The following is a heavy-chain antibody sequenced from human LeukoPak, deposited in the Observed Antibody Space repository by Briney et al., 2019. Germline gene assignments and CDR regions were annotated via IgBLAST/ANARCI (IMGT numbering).Heavy chain of an antibody. CDR2: IIPIFGTA. D-gene: IGHD1/OR15-1a*01. CDR1: GGTFSSYA. V-gene: IGHV1-69*13. CDR3: ARVVYNWNNKRTYYYYYGMDV. Sequence: SVKVSCKASGGTFSSYAISWVRQAPGQGLEWMGGIIPIFGTANYAQKFQGRVTITADEFTSTAYMELSSLRSEDTAVYYCARVVYNWNNKRTYYYYYGMDVWGQGTTVTVSS. J-gene: IGHJ6*02.